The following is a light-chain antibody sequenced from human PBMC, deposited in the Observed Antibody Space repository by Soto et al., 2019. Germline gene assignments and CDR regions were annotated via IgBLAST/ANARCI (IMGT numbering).Light chain of an antibody. CDR3: HQYDNAPFS. V-gene: IGKV3-20*01. CDR2: GAS. J-gene: IGKJ3*01. CDR1: QSLSSNY. Sequence: EIVLTQSPGTLSLSPGERATLSCRASQSLSSNYLAWYQQRPGQSPRLLVYGASSRATGIPDRFSGSGFGTDFALTISRLEPEDSAVYYCHQYDNAPFSFGFGTRVGIK.